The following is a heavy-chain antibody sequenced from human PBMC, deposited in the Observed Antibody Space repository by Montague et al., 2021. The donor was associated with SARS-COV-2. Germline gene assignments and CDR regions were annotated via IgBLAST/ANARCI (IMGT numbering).Heavy chain of an antibody. Sequence: SLRLSCAASGFTFSIFEMNWVRQAPGKGLEWVAYISSGGETIYYADSVKGRFTISRDDAKNSLYLQMNSLRVEDTALYYCARDVRATPRPEYFQHWGQGTLVTVSS. J-gene: IGHJ1*01. CDR1: GFTFSIFE. CDR3: ARDVRATPRPEYFQH. D-gene: IGHD6-6*01. CDR2: ISSGGETI. V-gene: IGHV3-48*03.